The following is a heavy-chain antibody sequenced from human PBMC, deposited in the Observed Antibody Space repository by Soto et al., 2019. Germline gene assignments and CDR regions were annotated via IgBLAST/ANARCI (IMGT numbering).Heavy chain of an antibody. J-gene: IGHJ6*02. CDR1: RGAFISYP. Sequence: SSDKDPCNAARGAFISYPINSVRHAPGQGLGWMGGIIPCFGTSKIAQKFQGSVTIIADDSPSTVYMELRSLRSEDTAVYYWARVAHVTNYGMAVWGQGTTVTVSS. CDR2: IIPCFGTS. V-gene: IGHV1-69*13. CDR3: ARVAHVTNYGMAV. D-gene: IGHD2-15*01.